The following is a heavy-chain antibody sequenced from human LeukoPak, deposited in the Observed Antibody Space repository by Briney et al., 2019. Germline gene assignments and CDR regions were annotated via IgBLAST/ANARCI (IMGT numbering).Heavy chain of an antibody. CDR2: ISGSGGST. CDR3: ANLYFGELQSTQ. J-gene: IGHJ4*02. D-gene: IGHD3-10*01. V-gene: IGHV3-23*01. CDR1: GFTFSSYA. Sequence: GGSLRLSCAASGFTFSSYAMSWVRQAPGKGLEWVSAISGSGGSTYYADSVKGRFTISRDNAKNSLYLQMNSLRVEDTAVYYCANLYFGELQSTQWGQGTLVTVSP.